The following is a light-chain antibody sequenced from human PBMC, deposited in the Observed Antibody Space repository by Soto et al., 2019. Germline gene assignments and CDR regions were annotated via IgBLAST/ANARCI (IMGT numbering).Light chain of an antibody. V-gene: IGKV3-11*01. CDR1: QSISNS. CDR2: EAS. J-gene: IGKJ2*02. CDR3: QQRYNWPPCT. Sequence: EVVLTQSPATLSLSPGERATLSCRASQSISNSLAWYQQKPGQAPRLLIYEASNRATGIPARISGTGSGTDFTLTISSLEPEDFAVYYCQQRYNWPPCTFGQGTKLEIK.